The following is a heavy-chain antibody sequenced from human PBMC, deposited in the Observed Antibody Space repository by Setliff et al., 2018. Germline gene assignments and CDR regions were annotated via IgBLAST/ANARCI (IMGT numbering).Heavy chain of an antibody. V-gene: IGHV1-2*02. CDR1: GYNFTGFY. D-gene: IGHD5-12*01. Sequence: ASVKVSCKASGYNFTGFYMYWVRQAPGQGLEWMGWINPNSGGTNYAQKFQGRVSMTRDTSISTAFLELNGLRSDDTAVYYCTKDLKKWLQFGWYFDLWGRGTLVTVSS. J-gene: IGHJ2*01. CDR2: INPNSGGT. CDR3: TKDLKKWLQFGWYFDL.